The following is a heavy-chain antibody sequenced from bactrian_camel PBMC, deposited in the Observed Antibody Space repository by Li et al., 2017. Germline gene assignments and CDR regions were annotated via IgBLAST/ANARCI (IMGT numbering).Heavy chain of an antibody. Sequence: HVQLVESGGGSVQPGGSLTHSCAASGSTYLFENYCMGWLRQAPGKNTETIATIDYDTVTRYADAVKGRFTISRDNAKGTLTLQMNSLKPEDTGLYYCGADRGSTMCSSLYTFFGWRGQGTQVTVS. D-gene: IGHD4*01. CDR1: GSTYLFENYC. CDR2: IDYDTVTR. J-gene: IGHJ6*01. CDR3: GADRGSTMCSSLYTFFGW. V-gene: IGHV3-2*01.